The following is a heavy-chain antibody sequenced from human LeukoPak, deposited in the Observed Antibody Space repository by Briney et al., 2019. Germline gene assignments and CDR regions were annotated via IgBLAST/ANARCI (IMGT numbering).Heavy chain of an antibody. CDR3: VRDWGY. D-gene: IGHD3-22*01. CDR1: GFNFSTYR. CDR2: ITSTSANI. V-gene: IGHV3-48*04. Sequence: GGSLRLPCAASGFNFSTYRMSWVRQAPGRGLEWVSSITSTSANIYYADSVRGRFTISGDNAKNSLYLQMNSLSAEDTAVYYCVRDWGYWGQGPLVAVSS. J-gene: IGHJ4*02.